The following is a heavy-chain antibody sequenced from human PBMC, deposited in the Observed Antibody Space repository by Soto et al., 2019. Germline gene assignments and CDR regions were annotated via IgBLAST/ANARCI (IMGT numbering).Heavy chain of an antibody. Sequence: SVKVSCKASGGTFSSYAVSWVRQAPGQGLEWMGGIIPIFGTANYAQKFQGRVTITADESTSTAYMELSSLRSEDTAVYYCARSGAMNWNSYYGMDVWGQGTTVTVSS. V-gene: IGHV1-69*13. CDR3: ARSGAMNWNSYYGMDV. CDR1: GGTFSSYA. CDR2: IIPIFGTA. D-gene: IGHD1-7*01. J-gene: IGHJ6*02.